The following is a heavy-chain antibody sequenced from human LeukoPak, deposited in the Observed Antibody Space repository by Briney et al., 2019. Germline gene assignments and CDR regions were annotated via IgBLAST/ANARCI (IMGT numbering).Heavy chain of an antibody. CDR2: IKQDGSEK. V-gene: IGHV3-7*01. CDR3: ARVYGDYVLGY. Sequence: PGGSLRLSXAASGFTFSSYWMSWVRQSPGKGLEWLANIKQDGSEKYYVDSVKGRFTISRDNAKNSLYLQMNSLRAEDTAVYYCARVYGDYVLGYWGQGTLVTVSS. D-gene: IGHD4-17*01. J-gene: IGHJ4*02. CDR1: GFTFSSYW.